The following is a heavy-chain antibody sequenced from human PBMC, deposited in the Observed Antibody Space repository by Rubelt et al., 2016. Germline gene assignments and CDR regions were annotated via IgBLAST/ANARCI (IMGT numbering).Heavy chain of an antibody. CDR2: ISYDGSKK. CDR1: GFTFSSYA. CDR3: AKDRSSSSILFGMDV. J-gene: IGHJ6*02. Sequence: QVQLVESGGGVVQPGRSLRLSCAASGFTFSSYAMHWVRQAPGKGLEGVAVISYDGSKKYDADSVKGRFTISRDNSKNTLYLRVTGLGAEDTAVYFRAKDRSSSSILFGMDVWGHGTTVTVSS. V-gene: IGHV3-30*04. D-gene: IGHD2-2*01.